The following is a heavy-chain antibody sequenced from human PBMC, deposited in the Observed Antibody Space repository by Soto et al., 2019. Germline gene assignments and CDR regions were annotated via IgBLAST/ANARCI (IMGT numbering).Heavy chain of an antibody. V-gene: IGHV4-39*01. D-gene: IGHD3-10*01. J-gene: IGHJ4*02. CDR1: GGSISSSSYY. CDR3: ARRLDYYGSGSLDSDYFDY. CDR2: IYYSGST. Sequence: SETLSLTCAVSGGSISSSSYYWGWIRQPPGKGLEWIGSIYYSGSTYYNPSLRSRVTISVDTSKNQFSLKLSSVTAADTAVYYCARRLDYYGSGSLDSDYFDYWGQGTLVTVSS.